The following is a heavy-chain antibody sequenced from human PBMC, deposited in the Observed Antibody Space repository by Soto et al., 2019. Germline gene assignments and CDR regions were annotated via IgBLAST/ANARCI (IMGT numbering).Heavy chain of an antibody. CDR1: GGTVISYA. V-gene: IGHV1-69*13. J-gene: IGHJ4*02. CDR3: ARASGRGYSYGSRKDIFDY. D-gene: IGHD5-18*01. CDR2: IIPIFGTA. Sequence: VNGPCQXSGGTVISYAISWARQAPGQGIEWMGAIIPIFGTANYAQKFQGRVTMTADESTSTAYMELSSLRSEDTAVYYCARASGRGYSYGSRKDIFDYWGQGTLVTVSS.